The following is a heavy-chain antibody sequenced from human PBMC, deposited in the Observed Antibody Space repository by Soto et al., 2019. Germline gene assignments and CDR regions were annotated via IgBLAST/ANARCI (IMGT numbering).Heavy chain of an antibody. CDR1: GFTFGDYA. CDR2: TRSNGKYT. J-gene: IGHJ6*02. V-gene: IGHV3-23*01. D-gene: IGHD2-2*01. Sequence: EVQVLESGGGVVPPGGSLRLSCAGSGFTFGDYAMTWIRQAPGKGLEWVSTTRSNGKYTYYGDSAKGRFTVSRDNSKNTLYLEMTSQRAEDTAIYYCAQDSRCVVVSAARVYRMDVWGQGTTVPVSS. CDR3: AQDSRCVVVSAARVYRMDV.